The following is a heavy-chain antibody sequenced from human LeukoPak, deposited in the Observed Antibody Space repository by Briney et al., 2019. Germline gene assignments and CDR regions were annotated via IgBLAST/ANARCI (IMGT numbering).Heavy chain of an antibody. CDR1: GFTFSSYA. CDR2: ISGSGGST. J-gene: IGHJ3*02. V-gene: IGHV3-23*01. D-gene: IGHD3-22*01. CDR3: AKDPPYYYDSNQGAFDI. Sequence: PGGSLRLSCAASGFTFSSYAMSWVRQAPGKGLEWVSAISGSGGSTYYADSVKGRFTISRDNSKNTLYLQMNSLRAEDTAVYYCAKDPPYYYDSNQGAFDIWGQGTMVTVSS.